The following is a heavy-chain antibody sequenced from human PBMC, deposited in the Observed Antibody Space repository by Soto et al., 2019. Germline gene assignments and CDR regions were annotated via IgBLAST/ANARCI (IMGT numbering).Heavy chain of an antibody. V-gene: IGHV3-30-3*01. D-gene: IGHD3-10*01. Sequence: GGSLRLSCAASGFTFSSCAMHWVRQAPGKGLEWVAVISYDGSNKYYADSVKGRFTISRDNSKNTLYLQMNSLRAEDTAVYYCAREVTMVRGVIIPWFDPWGQGTLVTVSS. CDR2: ISYDGSNK. J-gene: IGHJ5*02. CDR1: GFTFSSCA. CDR3: AREVTMVRGVIIPWFDP.